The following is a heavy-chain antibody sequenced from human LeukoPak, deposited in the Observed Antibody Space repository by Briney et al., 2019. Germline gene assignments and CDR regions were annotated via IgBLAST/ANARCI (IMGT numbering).Heavy chain of an antibody. D-gene: IGHD3-3*01. J-gene: IGHJ5*02. V-gene: IGHV3-21*01. Sequence: PGGSLRLSCAASGFTFSSYSMNWVRQAPGKGLEWVSSISSSSSYIYYADSVKGRFTISRDNAKNSLYLQMNSLRAEDTAVYYCARSRQIFGVAENWFDPWGQGTLVTVSS. CDR3: ARSRQIFGVAENWFDP. CDR1: GFTFSSYS. CDR2: ISSSSSYI.